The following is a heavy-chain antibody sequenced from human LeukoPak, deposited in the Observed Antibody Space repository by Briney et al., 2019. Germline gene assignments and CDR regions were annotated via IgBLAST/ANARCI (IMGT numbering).Heavy chain of an antibody. CDR2: ISAYNGNT. J-gene: IGHJ4*02. CDR3: ARLGSLVPAAVDY. Sequence: ASVKVSCKASGGTFSSYATSWVRQAPGQGLEWMGWISAYNGNTNYAQKLQGRVTMTTDTSTSTAYMELRSLRSDDTAVYYCARLGSLVPAAVDYWGQGTLVTVSS. V-gene: IGHV1-18*01. CDR1: GGTFSSYA. D-gene: IGHD2-2*01.